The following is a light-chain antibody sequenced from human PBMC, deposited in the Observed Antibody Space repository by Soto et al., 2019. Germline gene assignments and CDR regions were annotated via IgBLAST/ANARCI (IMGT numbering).Light chain of an antibody. CDR2: DTS. J-gene: IGLJ3*02. V-gene: IGLV7-46*01. Sequence: QAVVTQEPSLTVSPGGTVTLTCGSSTGSVISGHYPYWVQQKPGQAPRTLISDTSDKHSWTPARFSGSLLRGKAALTLSGAQPEDEAEYYCLRSYAGARVFGGGTKLTVL. CDR3: LRSYAGARV. CDR1: TGSVISGHY.